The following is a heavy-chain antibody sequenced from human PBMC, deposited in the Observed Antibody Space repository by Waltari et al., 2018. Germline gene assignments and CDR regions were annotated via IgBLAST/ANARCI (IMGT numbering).Heavy chain of an antibody. D-gene: IGHD7-27*01. Sequence: EVQLVDSGGGLVQPGGSLRLSCAASGFSFSGNWMGWVGQAPGRGLEWLANIKPDGSKQYYVDSVRGRFSISRDNAKNSLYLQLNSLRAEDTAIYYCARDFNWGWDFWGQGTLVTVSS. CDR1: GFSFSGNW. J-gene: IGHJ4*02. V-gene: IGHV3-7*03. CDR2: IKPDGSKQ. CDR3: ARDFNWGWDF.